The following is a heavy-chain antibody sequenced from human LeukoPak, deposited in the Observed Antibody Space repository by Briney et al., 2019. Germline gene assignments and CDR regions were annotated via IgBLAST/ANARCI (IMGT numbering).Heavy chain of an antibody. CDR2: IKQDGSEK. CDR3: AREIITGWYAGGIDY. V-gene: IGHV3-7*01. D-gene: IGHD6-19*01. J-gene: IGHJ4*02. Sequence: GGSLRLSCAASGFTFSTYWMTWVRQAPGKGLEWVANIKQDGSEKYYVDSVKGRFTLSRDNAKNSLFLKMNSLRAEDTAVYYCAREIITGWYAGGIDYWGQGTLVTVSS. CDR1: GFTFSTYW.